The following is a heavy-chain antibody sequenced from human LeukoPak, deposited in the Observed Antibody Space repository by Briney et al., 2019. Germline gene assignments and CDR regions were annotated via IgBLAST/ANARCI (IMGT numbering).Heavy chain of an antibody. V-gene: IGHV4-59*01. CDR3: ARSPGVWPEYGDYVEGAFDI. CDR1: GGSISSYY. J-gene: IGHJ3*02. Sequence: PSETLSLTCTVSGGSISSYYWSWIRQPPGKGLEWIGYIYYSGSTNYNPSLKSRVTISVDTSKNQFSLKLSSVTAADTAVYYCARSPGVWPEYGDYVEGAFDIWGQGTMVTVSS. D-gene: IGHD4-17*01. CDR2: IYYSGST.